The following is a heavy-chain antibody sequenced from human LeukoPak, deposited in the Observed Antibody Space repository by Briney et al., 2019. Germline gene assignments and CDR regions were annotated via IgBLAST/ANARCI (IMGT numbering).Heavy chain of an antibody. D-gene: IGHD2-2*01. CDR2: INHSGST. CDR1: GGSFSGYY. CDR3: ARLRLGYCSSTSCYLGKYYYYMDV. V-gene: IGHV4-34*01. J-gene: IGHJ6*03. Sequence: SETLSLTCAVSGGSFSGYYWSWIRQPPGKGLEWIGEINHSGSTNYNPSLKSRVTISVDTSKNQISLKLSSVTAADTAVYYCARLRLGYCSSTSCYLGKYYYYMDVWGKGTTVTISS.